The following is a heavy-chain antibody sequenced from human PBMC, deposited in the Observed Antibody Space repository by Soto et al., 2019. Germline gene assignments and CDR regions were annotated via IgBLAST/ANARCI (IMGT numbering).Heavy chain of an antibody. Sequence: GASVKVSCKASGYAFTSYYMHWVRQAPGQGLEWMGIINPSGGSTSYAQKFQGRVTMTRDTSTSTVYMELSSLRSEDTAVYYCARDAKWFGELLPFDYWGQGTLVTVSS. J-gene: IGHJ4*02. CDR3: ARDAKWFGELLPFDY. D-gene: IGHD3-10*01. CDR1: GYAFTSYY. V-gene: IGHV1-46*01. CDR2: INPSGGST.